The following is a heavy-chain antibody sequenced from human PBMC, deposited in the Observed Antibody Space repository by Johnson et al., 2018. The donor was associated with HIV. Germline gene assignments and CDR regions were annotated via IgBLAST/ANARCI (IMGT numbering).Heavy chain of an antibody. Sequence: QVQLVESGGGVVQPGRSLRLSCAASGFTFSSSAMHWVRQAPGKGLEWVAVIGHAGGLYPYADSVKGRFTISRYNSKNPLYLQMTSLKPEDTAVYYCTTSFLPHDSLNAFDIWGQGTMVTVSS. J-gene: IGHJ3*02. CDR1: GFTFSSSA. CDR3: TTSFLPHDSLNAFDI. V-gene: IGHV3-30*04. CDR2: IGHAGGLY. D-gene: IGHD3-22*01.